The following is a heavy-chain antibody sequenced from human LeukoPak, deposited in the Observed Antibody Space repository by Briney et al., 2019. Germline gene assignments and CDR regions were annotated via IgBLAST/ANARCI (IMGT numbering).Heavy chain of an antibody. CDR1: GYTFTSYD. V-gene: IGHV1-8*01. CDR2: MNPNSGNT. CDR3: ASNWRPGQYGGNPSDYMDV. D-gene: IGHD4-23*01. J-gene: IGHJ6*03. Sequence: GASVKVSCKASGYTFTSYDINWVRQATGQGLEWMGWMNPNSGNTGYAQKFQGRVTMTRNTSISTAYMELSSLRSEDTAVYYCASNWRPGQYGGNPSDYMDVWGKGTTVTISS.